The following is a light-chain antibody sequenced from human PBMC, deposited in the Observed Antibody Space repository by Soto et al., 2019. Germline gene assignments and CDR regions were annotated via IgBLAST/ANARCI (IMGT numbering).Light chain of an antibody. V-gene: IGKV1-9*01. CDR2: AAS. CDR3: KQLNSYPLT. J-gene: IGKJ4*01. CDR1: QGISSY. Sequence: DIQMTQSPSSLSASVGDRVTITCRASQGISSYLAWYQQKPGKATKLLIYAASTLQSGVPSRFSGSGSGTDFTLTISSLQPEEFATYYCKQLNSYPLTVGGGTKVDIK.